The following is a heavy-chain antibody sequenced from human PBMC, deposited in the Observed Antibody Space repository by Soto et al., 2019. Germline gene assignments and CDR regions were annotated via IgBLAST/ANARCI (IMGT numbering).Heavy chain of an antibody. J-gene: IGHJ6*02. Sequence: GGSLRLSCAASGFTFSNAWMNWVRQAPGKGLEWVGRIKSKTDGGTTDYAAPVKCRFTISRDDSKNTPYLQMNSLKTEDTAVYYYTTAPWEDIVVVPAAISYYGMDVWGQGTTVTVSS. CDR3: TTAPWEDIVVVPAAISYYGMDV. D-gene: IGHD2-2*01. V-gene: IGHV3-15*07. CDR1: GFTFSNAW. CDR2: IKSKTDGGTT.